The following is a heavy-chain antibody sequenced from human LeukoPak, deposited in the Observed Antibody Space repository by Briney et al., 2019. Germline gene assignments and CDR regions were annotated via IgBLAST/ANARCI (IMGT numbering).Heavy chain of an antibody. V-gene: IGHV1-2*02. J-gene: IGHJ5*02. Sequence: ASVKVSCKSSGYTFTRHYLHWVRQAPGQGLEWMGWINPNSGGTNYAQKFQGRVTMTRDTSISTAYMELSRLRSDDTAVYYCARICPAYNYGWGSYYKGWFDPWGEGTLVTVSS. CDR2: INPNSGGT. CDR3: ARICPAYNYGWGSYYKGWFDP. D-gene: IGHD3-10*01. CDR1: GYTFTRHY.